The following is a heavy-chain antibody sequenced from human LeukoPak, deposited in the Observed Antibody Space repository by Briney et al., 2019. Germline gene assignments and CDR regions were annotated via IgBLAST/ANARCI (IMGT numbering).Heavy chain of an antibody. CDR2: INHSGST. J-gene: IGHJ3*02. Sequence: SETLSLTCAVYGGSFSGYYWSWIRQPPGKGLEWIGEINHSGSTNYNPSLKSRVTISEDTSKNQFSLKLSSVTAADTAVYYCARADIVVVPAAPDAFDIWGQGTMVTVSS. D-gene: IGHD2-2*01. V-gene: IGHV4-34*01. CDR3: ARADIVVVPAAPDAFDI. CDR1: GGSFSGYY.